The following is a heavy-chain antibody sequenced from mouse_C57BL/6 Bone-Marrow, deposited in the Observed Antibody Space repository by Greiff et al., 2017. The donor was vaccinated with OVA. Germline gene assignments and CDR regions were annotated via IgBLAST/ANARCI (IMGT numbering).Heavy chain of an antibody. D-gene: IGHD1-1*01. Sequence: DVHLVESGPGMVKPSQSLSLTCTVTGYSITSGYDWHWIRHFPGNKLEWMGYISYSGSTNYNPSLKSRISITHDTSKNHFFLKLNSVTTEDTATYYCARELRCYYFDYWGQGTTLTVSS. J-gene: IGHJ2*01. V-gene: IGHV3-1*01. CDR3: ARELRCYYFDY. CDR1: GYSITSGYD. CDR2: ISYSGST.